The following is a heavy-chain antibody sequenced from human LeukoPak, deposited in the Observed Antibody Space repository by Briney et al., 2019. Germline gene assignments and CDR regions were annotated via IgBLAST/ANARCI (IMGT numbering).Heavy chain of an antibody. CDR2: IKSDGSEI. V-gene: IGHV3-7*03. D-gene: IGHD3-9*01. CDR3: ARGAGLRYGSDY. J-gene: IGHJ4*02. Sequence: PGGSLRLSCAASGFILSNYWMSWVRQAPGKGLEWVTNIKSDGSEINYVDSEKGRFTISRDNAKNSLYLQMNSLRAEDTAVYYCARGAGLRYGSDYWGQGTLVTVFS. CDR1: GFILSNYW.